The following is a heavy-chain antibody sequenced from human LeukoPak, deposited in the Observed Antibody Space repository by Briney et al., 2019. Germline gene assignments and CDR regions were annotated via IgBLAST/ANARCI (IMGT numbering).Heavy chain of an antibody. CDR2: IYPADSDT. CDR1: GYSFPNYW. D-gene: IGHD5-24*01. J-gene: IGHJ4*02. CDR3: ARRKGDGYNSPFDY. Sequence: GASLQISCKGSGYSFPNYWIGWVRQMPGQGLEGMGIIYPADSDTRYSPAFQGQVTISADKSINTAYLQWTSLKASDTAMYYCARRKGDGYNSPFDYWGQGTLVTVSS. V-gene: IGHV5-51*01.